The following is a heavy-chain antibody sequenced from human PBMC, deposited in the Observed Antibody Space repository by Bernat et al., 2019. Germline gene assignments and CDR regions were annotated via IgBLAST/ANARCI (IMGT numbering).Heavy chain of an antibody. CDR3: ARGLPVQEMDV. J-gene: IGHJ6*02. V-gene: IGHV1-2*04. Sequence: QVQLVQSGAEVKKPGASVTVSCKASQYTFTGYYLHWVRQAPGQGLEWMGWSNPNSGATNYARKFQGWVTMTRDTSISTAYMELSSLKSDDTVVYYCARGLPVQEMDVWGQGTTVTVSS. D-gene: IGHD2-2*01. CDR2: SNPNSGAT. CDR1: QYTFTGYY.